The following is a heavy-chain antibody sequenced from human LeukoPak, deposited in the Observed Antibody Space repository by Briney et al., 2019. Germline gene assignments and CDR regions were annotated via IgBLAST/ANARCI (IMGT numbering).Heavy chain of an antibody. CDR3: AMVLWQSGRPGP. Sequence: PSETLSLTCAVYGGSLINYYWSWIRQSPGKGLEWIGDIDHSGGTSYNPALRSRVTMSIDPSRNQFYLKINSVTASDTAVYYCAMVLWQSGRPGPWDQGGLVTVSS. D-gene: IGHD4/OR15-4a*01. J-gene: IGHJ5*02. CDR2: IDHSGGT. CDR1: GGSLINYY. V-gene: IGHV4-34*01.